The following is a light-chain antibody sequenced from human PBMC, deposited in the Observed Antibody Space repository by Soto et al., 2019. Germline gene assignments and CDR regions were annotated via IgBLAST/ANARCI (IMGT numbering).Light chain of an antibody. CDR2: AAS. J-gene: IGKJ5*01. Sequence: DIQLTQSPSFLSASVGDRVTITCRASQAIDTYLAWYQQKPGKAPKLLIYAASLLQSGVPSRFSGIGSGTEFTLTINSLQPEDFASYYCQQLNSFPFIFGQGTRLEIK. CDR1: QAIDTY. V-gene: IGKV1-9*01. CDR3: QQLNSFPFI.